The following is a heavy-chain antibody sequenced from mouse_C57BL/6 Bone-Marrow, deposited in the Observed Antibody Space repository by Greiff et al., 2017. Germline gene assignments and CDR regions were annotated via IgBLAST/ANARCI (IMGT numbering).Heavy chain of an antibody. D-gene: IGHD2-5*01. CDR1: GYTFTSYW. Sequence: VQLQQPGAELVKPGASVKLSCKASGYTFTSYWMHWVKQRPGQGLEWIGMIHPNSGSTNYNEKFKSKATLTVDKSSSTAYMQLSSLTSEDSAVYYCARKDSNYVWYFDVWGTGTTVTVSS. CDR3: ARKDSNYVWYFDV. V-gene: IGHV1-64*01. CDR2: IHPNSGST. J-gene: IGHJ1*03.